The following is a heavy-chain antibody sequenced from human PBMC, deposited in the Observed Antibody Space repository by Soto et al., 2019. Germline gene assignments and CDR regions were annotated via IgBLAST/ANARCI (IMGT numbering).Heavy chain of an antibody. Sequence: SETLSLTCAVYGGSFSGCYWSWIRQPPGKGLEWIGEINHSGSTNYNPSLKSRVTISVDTSKNQFSLKLSSVTAADTAVYYCARTRDYYGSGSYYRTYYYYYGMDVWGQGTTVTVSS. D-gene: IGHD3-10*01. CDR1: GGSFSGCY. V-gene: IGHV4-34*01. CDR3: ARTRDYYGSGSYYRTYYYYYGMDV. J-gene: IGHJ6*02. CDR2: INHSGST.